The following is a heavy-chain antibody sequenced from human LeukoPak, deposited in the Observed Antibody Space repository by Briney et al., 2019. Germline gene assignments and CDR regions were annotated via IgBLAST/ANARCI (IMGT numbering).Heavy chain of an antibody. D-gene: IGHD3-9*01. V-gene: IGHV1-24*01. CDR2: FDPEDGET. CDR3: ATVLRYFDWLFNWFDP. CDR1: GYTLTELS. J-gene: IGHJ5*02. Sequence: ASVKVSCKVSGYTLTELSMHWVRQAPRKGLEWMGGFDPEDGETIYAQKFQGRVTMTEDTSTDTAYMELSSLRSEDTAVYYCATVLRYFDWLFNWFDPWGQGTLVTVSS.